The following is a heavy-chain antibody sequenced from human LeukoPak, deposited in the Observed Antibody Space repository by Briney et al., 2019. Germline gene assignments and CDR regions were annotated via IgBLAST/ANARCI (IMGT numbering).Heavy chain of an antibody. Sequence: SETLSLTCTVSGYSIGSGYYWGWIRQPPGKGLEWIGSIYHSGSTYYNPSLKSRVTISVDTSKNQFSLKLSSVTAADTAVYYCARDPLGATIDYWGQGTLVTVSS. D-gene: IGHD1-26*01. CDR1: GYSIGSGYY. CDR2: IYHSGST. CDR3: ARDPLGATIDY. V-gene: IGHV4-38-2*02. J-gene: IGHJ4*02.